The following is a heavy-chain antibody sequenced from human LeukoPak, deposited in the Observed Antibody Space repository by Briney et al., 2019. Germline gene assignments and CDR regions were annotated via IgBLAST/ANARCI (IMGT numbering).Heavy chain of an antibody. CDR1: GLTVSSNH. CDR3: ARGARAATGYYYYYMDV. D-gene: IGHD2-15*01. Sequence: GGSLRLSCAASGLTVSSNHMSWVRQAPGKGLEWVLVICTGGSTDYADSVKGRFTISRDNSKNTLYLQMNSLRAEDTAVYYCARGARAATGYYYYYMDVWGKGTTVTVSS. V-gene: IGHV3-53*01. J-gene: IGHJ6*03. CDR2: ICTGGST.